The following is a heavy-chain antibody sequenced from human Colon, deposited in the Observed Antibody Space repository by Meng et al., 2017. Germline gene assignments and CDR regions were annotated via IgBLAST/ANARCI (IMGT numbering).Heavy chain of an antibody. V-gene: IGHV5-51*01. CDR1: GYSFTSYW. D-gene: IGHD6-13*01. J-gene: IGHJ4*02. CDR3: ARRRGGYSSSWYYFDY. CDR2: IYPGDSDT. Sequence: GESLKISRTGSGYSFTSYWIGWVRQMPGKGLEWRGIIYPGDSDTRYSPSFQGQVTISADKSISTAYLQWSSLKASDTAMYYCARRRGGYSSSWYYFDYWGQGTLVTVSS.